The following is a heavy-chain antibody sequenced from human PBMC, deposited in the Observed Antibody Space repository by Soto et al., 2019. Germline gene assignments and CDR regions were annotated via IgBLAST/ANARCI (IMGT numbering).Heavy chain of an antibody. Sequence: APAKVSCKASGYTFTSYYMRWVQQEKRQGPKRMGIINPSGGSTSHAQKFQGRVTMRRYTATSTAYMELSSLRSEDTAVYYCARAGLCSSTSCYTFLYSYYYGMGVWGQGTTVTVSS. CDR1: GYTFTSYY. J-gene: IGHJ6*02. V-gene: IGHV1-46*01. D-gene: IGHD2-2*02. CDR3: ARAGLCSSTSCYTFLYSYYYGMGV. CDR2: INPSGGST.